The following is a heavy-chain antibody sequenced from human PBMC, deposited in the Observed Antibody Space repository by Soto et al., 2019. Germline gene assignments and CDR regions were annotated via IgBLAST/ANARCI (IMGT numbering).Heavy chain of an antibody. J-gene: IGHJ6*03. V-gene: IGHV3-23*01. CDR1: GFTFSNYV. Sequence: EVQLLEYGGGLVQPGGSLRLSCAASGFTFSNYVMSWVRQAPGKGLEWVSSISNSGSNRYYAESVKGRVTISRDNSNNALYLQMTSLRAEDTALYYFARRGRTLPHYSYYMDVWGKGTTVTVSS. CDR2: ISNSGSNR. CDR3: ARRGRTLPHYSYYMDV.